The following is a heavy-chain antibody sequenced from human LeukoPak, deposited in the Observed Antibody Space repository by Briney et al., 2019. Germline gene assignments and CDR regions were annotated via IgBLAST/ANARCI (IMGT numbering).Heavy chain of an antibody. Sequence: ASVKVSRKASGYTFTSYYMHWVRQAPGQGPEWMGWINPNSGGTSYPQKFQGRVTMTRDTSISTAYMELSRLRSDDTAVYYCARDLHTLSAAGLPEYFQHWGQGTLVIVSS. CDR3: ARDLHTLSAAGLPEYFQH. J-gene: IGHJ1*01. V-gene: IGHV1-2*02. CDR2: INPNSGGT. D-gene: IGHD6-13*01. CDR1: GYTFTSYY.